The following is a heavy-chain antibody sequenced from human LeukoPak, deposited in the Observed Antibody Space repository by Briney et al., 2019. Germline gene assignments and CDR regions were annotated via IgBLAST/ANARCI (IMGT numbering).Heavy chain of an antibody. CDR2: ISGRGGST. J-gene: IGHJ4*02. CDR1: GFTFSSYA. Sequence: PGGSLRLSCAASGFTFSSYAMSWVRQAPGKGLEWVSAISGRGGSTYYADSVKGRFTISRDNSKNTLYLQMNSLRAEDTAVYYCAKDIRWYYYDSSGYFDYWGQGTLVTVSS. CDR3: AKDIRWYYYDSSGYFDY. V-gene: IGHV3-23*01. D-gene: IGHD3-22*01.